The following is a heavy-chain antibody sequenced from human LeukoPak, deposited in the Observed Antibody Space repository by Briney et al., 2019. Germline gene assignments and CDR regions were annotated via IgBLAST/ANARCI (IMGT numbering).Heavy chain of an antibody. D-gene: IGHD5-12*01. Sequence: PSETLSLTCTVSGGSISSYYWSWIRQPPGKGLEWIGFIYDSGSTNYNPSLKSRVTISVDTSKNQFSLKLSSVTAADTAVYYCASVRGYDRIFDYWGQGTLVTVSS. V-gene: IGHV4-59*12. CDR2: IYDSGST. J-gene: IGHJ4*02. CDR3: ASVRGYDRIFDY. CDR1: GGSISSYY.